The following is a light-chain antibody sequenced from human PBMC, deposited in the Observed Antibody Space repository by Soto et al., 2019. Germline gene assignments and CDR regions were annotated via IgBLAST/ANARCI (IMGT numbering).Light chain of an antibody. J-gene: IGLJ1*01. CDR2: SNN. CDR1: SSNIGSNT. V-gene: IGLV1-44*01. CDR3: AAWDDSLNGPV. Sequence: QSVLTQPPSASWTPGQRVTISCSGSSSNIGSNTVNWYKQLPGTAPKLLIYSNNQRPSGVPDRFSGSKSGTSASLAISGLQSEDEADYYCAAWDDSLNGPVFGTGTKVTVL.